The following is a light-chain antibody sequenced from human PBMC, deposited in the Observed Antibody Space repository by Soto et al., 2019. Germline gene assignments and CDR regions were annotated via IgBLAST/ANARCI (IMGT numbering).Light chain of an antibody. CDR1: QDIRKY. Sequence: DIQMTQSPSSLSASVGDRVTITCQASQDIRKYLNWYQQKPGKAPRLLLYDASNLETGLPSRFSGSGSGTYSTFTINILQPEDISTYYCQHYYNLPLFGVGTKVEI. J-gene: IGKJ4*01. CDR3: QHYYNLPL. V-gene: IGKV1-33*01. CDR2: DAS.